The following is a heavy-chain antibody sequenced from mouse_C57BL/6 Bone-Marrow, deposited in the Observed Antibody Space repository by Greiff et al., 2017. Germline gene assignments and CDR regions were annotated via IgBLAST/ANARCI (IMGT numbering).Heavy chain of an antibody. D-gene: IGHD1-1*02. CDR2: ISSGGDYI. CDR3: TREGGSYAMDY. Sequence: EVKVEASGEGLVKPGGSLKLSCAASGFTFSSYAMSWVRQTPEKRLEWVAYISSGGDYIYYADTVKGRFTISRDNARNTLYLQMSSLKSEDTAMYYCTREGGSYAMDYWGQGTSVTVSS. CDR1: GFTFSSYA. J-gene: IGHJ4*01. V-gene: IGHV5-9-1*02.